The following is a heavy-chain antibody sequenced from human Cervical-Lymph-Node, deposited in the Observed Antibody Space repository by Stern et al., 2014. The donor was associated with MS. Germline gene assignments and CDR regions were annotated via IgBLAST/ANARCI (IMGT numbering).Heavy chain of an antibody. CDR2: MYMTGST. CDR1: GGSISSGSFY. D-gene: IGHD6-19*01. CDR3: AASRLGLIGVSGKFDW. V-gene: IGHV4-61*02. Sequence: QVQLQESGPGLVRPLQTLSLTCTVSGGSISSGSFYWSWIRQPAGKGLEWIGRMYMTGSTNYNPSLKSRVTISEDTSRNQFSLRLTSVTAADTAVYYCAASRLGLIGVSGKFDWWGQGSLVTVSS. J-gene: IGHJ4*02.